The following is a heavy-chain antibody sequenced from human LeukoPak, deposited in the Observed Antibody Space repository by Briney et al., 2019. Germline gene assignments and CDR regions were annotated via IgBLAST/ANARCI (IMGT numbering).Heavy chain of an antibody. D-gene: IGHD2-21*01. CDR1: GGSISSYY. CDR3: ARDLAREDAFDI. CDR2: IYYSGST. J-gene: IGHJ3*02. Sequence: PSETLSLTCTVSGGSISSYYWSWIRQPPGKGLEWIGYIYYSGSTNYNPSFKSRVTISVDTSKNQFSLKLTSVTAADTAVYYCARDLAREDAFDIWGQGTVVTVPS. V-gene: IGHV4-59*01.